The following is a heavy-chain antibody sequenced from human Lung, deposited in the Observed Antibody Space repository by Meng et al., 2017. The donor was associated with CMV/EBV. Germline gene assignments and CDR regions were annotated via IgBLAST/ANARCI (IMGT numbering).Heavy chain of an antibody. CDR1: GFTFSNFA. V-gene: IGHV3-23*01. J-gene: IGHJ4*02. D-gene: IGHD6-13*01. CDR3: AKVDSGSWYRGFFDY. Sequence: ESLKISCAASGFTFSNFAMSWVRQAPGKGLEWVSPITASGGSTYYADSVKGRFTISGDNSKNTLYLQMNRLRAEDTAVYYCAKVDSGSWYRGFFDYWGQGTLVTVSS. CDR2: ITASGGST.